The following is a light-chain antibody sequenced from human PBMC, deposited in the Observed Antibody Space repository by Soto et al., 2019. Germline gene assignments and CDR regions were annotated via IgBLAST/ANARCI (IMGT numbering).Light chain of an antibody. CDR2: EVS. J-gene: IGLJ2*01. V-gene: IGLV2-23*02. Sequence: QSALTQPASVSGSPGQSITISCTGTSSDVGSYNLVSWYQQHPGKAPKLMIYEVSKRPSGVSNRFSGSKSGNTASLTISGLQAEDEADYYCCSYAGSRHVVFGGETKLTVL. CDR1: SSDVGSYNL. CDR3: CSYAGSRHVV.